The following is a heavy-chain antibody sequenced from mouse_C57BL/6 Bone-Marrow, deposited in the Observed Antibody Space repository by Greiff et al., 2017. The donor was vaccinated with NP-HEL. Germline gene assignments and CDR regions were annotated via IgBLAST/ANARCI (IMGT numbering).Heavy chain of an antibody. J-gene: IGHJ1*03. CDR3: AREVFYWYFDV. CDR2: IHPNSGST. Sequence: VQLQQPGAELVKPGASVKLSCKASGYTFTSYWMHWVKQRPGQGLEWIGMIHPNSGSTNYNEKFKSKATLTVDKSSSTAYMQLSSLTSEDSEVYYCAREVFYWYFDVWGTGTTVTVSS. CDR1: GYTFTSYW. D-gene: IGHD2-14*01. V-gene: IGHV1-64*01.